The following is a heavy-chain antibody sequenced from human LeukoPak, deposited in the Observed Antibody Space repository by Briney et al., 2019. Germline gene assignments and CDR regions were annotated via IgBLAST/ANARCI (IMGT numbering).Heavy chain of an antibody. Sequence: SETLSLTCTVSGGSISSSSYYWGWIRQPPGKGLEWIGSIYYSGSTYYNPSLKSRVTISVDTSKNQFSLKLSSVTAADTAVYYCARLPVRQWLVRRYFDYWGQGALVTVSS. CDR3: ARLPVRQWLVRRYFDY. V-gene: IGHV4-39*07. J-gene: IGHJ4*02. CDR2: IYYSGST. CDR1: GGSISSSSYY. D-gene: IGHD6-19*01.